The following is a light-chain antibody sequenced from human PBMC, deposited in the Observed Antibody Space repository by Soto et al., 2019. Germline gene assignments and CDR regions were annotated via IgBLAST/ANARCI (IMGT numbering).Light chain of an antibody. Sequence: QLVLTQPPSVSGAPGQRVTISCTGSSSNIGAGYDVHWYQHRPGTAPKLLIFGNSNRPSGVSDRFSGSKSGTSASLAITGLQAEDEADYYCQSYDSSVSGRRVFGGGTKLTVL. CDR1: SSNIGAGYD. CDR2: GNS. V-gene: IGLV1-40*01. CDR3: QSYDSSVSGRRV. J-gene: IGLJ2*01.